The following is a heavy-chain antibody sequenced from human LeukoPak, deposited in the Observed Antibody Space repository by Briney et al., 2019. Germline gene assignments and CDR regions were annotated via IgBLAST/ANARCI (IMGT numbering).Heavy chain of an antibody. CDR3: ARGSDCSGGSCRDAFDI. CDR1: GGTFSSYA. J-gene: IGHJ3*02. V-gene: IGHV1-69*04. D-gene: IGHD2-15*01. Sequence: ASVKVSCKASGGTFSSYAISWVRQAPGQGLEWMGRIIPILGIANYAQKFQGRVTITADKSTSTAYMELSSLRSEDTAVYYCARGSDCSGGSCRDAFDIWGQGTMVTVSS. CDR2: IIPILGIA.